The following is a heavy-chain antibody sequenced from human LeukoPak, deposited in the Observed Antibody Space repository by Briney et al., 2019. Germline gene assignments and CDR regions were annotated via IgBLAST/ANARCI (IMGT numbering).Heavy chain of an antibody. J-gene: IGHJ4*02. V-gene: IGHV3-21*01. D-gene: IGHD3-9*01. CDR3: ARVFRDYYFDY. CDR2: ITMSSSFI. Sequence: GGSLRLSCAASGFSFSNYNMNWVRQAPGKGLEWVSSITMSSSFIYYADSVKGRFTISRDNAKNSVFLQMNSLRAEDTAVYYCARVFRDYYFDYWGQGALATVSS. CDR1: GFSFSNYN.